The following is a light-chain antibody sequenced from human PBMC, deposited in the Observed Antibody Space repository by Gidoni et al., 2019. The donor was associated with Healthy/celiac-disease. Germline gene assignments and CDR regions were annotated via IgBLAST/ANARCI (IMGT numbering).Light chain of an antibody. CDR3: CSYAGSYVV. CDR1: SSGVGGYNY. Sequence: QSALTQPRSVPGSPGQSVTISCTGTSSGVGGYNYVSWYQQHPGKAPKLMIYDVSKRPSGVPDRFSGSKSGNTASLTISGLQAEDEADYYCCSYAGSYVVFGGGTKLTVL. V-gene: IGLV2-11*01. CDR2: DVS. J-gene: IGLJ2*01.